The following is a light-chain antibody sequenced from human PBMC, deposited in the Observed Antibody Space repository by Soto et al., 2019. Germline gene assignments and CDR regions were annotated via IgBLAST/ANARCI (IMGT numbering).Light chain of an antibody. CDR3: QQYNNWPPNT. J-gene: IGKJ1*01. CDR2: GAS. V-gene: IGKV3-15*01. CDR1: QSVSSN. Sequence: EIVMTQSPATLSVSPGERVTLSCRASQSVSSNLAWYQQKPGQAPRLLIYGASTRATGIPARFGGSGSGTEFTLTVSSLQSEDFAVYYCQQYNNWPPNTFGQGTKVDIK.